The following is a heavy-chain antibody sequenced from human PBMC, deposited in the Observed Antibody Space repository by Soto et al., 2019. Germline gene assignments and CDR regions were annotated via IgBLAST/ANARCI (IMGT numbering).Heavy chain of an antibody. CDR3: ARDIVVVMTGYYYGMDV. CDR1: GYTFTSYD. CDR2: MNPNSGNT. D-gene: IGHD3-22*01. Sequence: ASVKVSCKASGYTFTSYDINCVRQATGRVLEWMGWMNPNSGNTGYAQKFQGRVTMTRNTSISTAYMELSSLRSEDTAVYYCARDIVVVMTGYYYGMDVWGQGTTVTVSS. V-gene: IGHV1-8*01. J-gene: IGHJ6*02.